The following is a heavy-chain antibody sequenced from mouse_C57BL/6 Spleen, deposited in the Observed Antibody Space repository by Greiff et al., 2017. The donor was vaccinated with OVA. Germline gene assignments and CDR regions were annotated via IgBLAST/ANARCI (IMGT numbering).Heavy chain of an antibody. CDR2: ISYDGSN. CDR3: AREITTVVATEYFDV. CDR1: GYSITSGYY. Sequence: DVKLQESGPGLVKPSQSLSLTCSVTGYSITSGYYWNWIRQSPGNKLEWMGYISYDGSNNYNPSLKNRISITRDTSKNQFFLKLNSVTTEDTATYYCAREITTVVATEYFDVWGTGTTVTVSS. V-gene: IGHV3-6*01. D-gene: IGHD1-1*01. J-gene: IGHJ1*03.